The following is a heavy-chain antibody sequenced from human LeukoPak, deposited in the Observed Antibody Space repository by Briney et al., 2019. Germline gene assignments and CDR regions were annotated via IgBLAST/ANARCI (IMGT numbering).Heavy chain of an antibody. CDR1: GGTFSSYA. Sequence: SVKVSCKASGGTFSSYAISWVRQAPGQGLEWMGGIIPIFGTANYAQKFQGRVTITADKSASTAYMELSSLRSEDTAVYYCARVRYRLAETYIDYWGQGTLVTVSS. CDR2: IIPIFGTA. V-gene: IGHV1-69*06. D-gene: IGHD3-16*01. CDR3: ARVRYRLAETYIDY. J-gene: IGHJ4*02.